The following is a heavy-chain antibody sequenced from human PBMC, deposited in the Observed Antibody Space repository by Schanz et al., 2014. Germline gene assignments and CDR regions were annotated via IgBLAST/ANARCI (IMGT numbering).Heavy chain of an antibody. J-gene: IGHJ4*02. CDR3: AREGERKGMLPYYFDY. V-gene: IGHV3-74*01. CDR1: GFTFSDSW. Sequence: EVQLVESGGGFVQPGGSLRLSCAASGFTFSDSWMHWVRQAPGKGLVWVSRTSHDGSFTTFADSVKGRFTISRDNAKNALYLQMNSLRDEDTAVYYCAREGERKGMLPYYFDYWGQGALVTVSS. D-gene: IGHD3-10*01. CDR2: TSHDGSFT.